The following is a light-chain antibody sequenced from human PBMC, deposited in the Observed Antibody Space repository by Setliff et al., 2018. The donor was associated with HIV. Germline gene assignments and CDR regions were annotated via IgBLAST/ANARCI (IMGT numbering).Light chain of an antibody. CDR1: SSDVGAYNF. V-gene: IGLV2-14*03. Sequence: QSALTQPASVSGSPGQSITISCTGTSSDVGAYNFVSWYQQHPGTAPRLMIFDVTNRPSGVSNRFSGSKSGNTASLTISGLQAEDEADYFCTSFTSSHTYVFGTGTKGTVL. CDR2: DVT. J-gene: IGLJ1*01. CDR3: TSFTSSHTYV.